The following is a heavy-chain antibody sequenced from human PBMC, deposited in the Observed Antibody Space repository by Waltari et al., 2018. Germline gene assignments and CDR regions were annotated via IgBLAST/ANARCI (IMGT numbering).Heavy chain of an antibody. CDR2: IIPILGIA. Sequence: QVQLVQSGAEVKKPGSSVKVSCKASGGTFSSYTISWVLQAPGQGLEWMGRIIPILGIANYAQKFQGRVTITADKSTSTAYMELSSLRSEDTAVYYCAREDRGPRAFDIWGQGTMVTVSS. CDR3: AREDRGPRAFDI. V-gene: IGHV1-69*08. J-gene: IGHJ3*02. D-gene: IGHD5-12*01. CDR1: GGTFSSYT.